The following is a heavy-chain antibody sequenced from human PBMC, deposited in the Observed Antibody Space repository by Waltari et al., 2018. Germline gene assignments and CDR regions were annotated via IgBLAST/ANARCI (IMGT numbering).Heavy chain of an antibody. CDR1: GYSISSGYN. CDR2: IYHNGGS. J-gene: IGHJ3*01. V-gene: IGHV4-38-2*01. D-gene: IGHD1-26*01. Sequence: QVQLQESGPGLVKPSETLSLTCAVSGYSISSGYNWGWIRQPTGKGLEWIGKIYHNGGSYYNPALKGRVTRSLDMSKNQFSLNLNSVTAADTAVYFCARVLGATISGEALDVWGQGTLVTVSS. CDR3: ARVLGATISGEALDV.